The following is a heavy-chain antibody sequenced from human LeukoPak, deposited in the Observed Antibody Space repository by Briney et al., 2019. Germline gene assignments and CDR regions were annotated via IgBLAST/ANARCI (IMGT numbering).Heavy chain of an antibody. CDR3: AGVRVVVIDY. CDR2: IYYSGST. CDR1: GGSVSSYY. V-gene: IGHV4-59*05. Sequence: PSETLSLTCTVSGGSVSSYYWSWIRQPPGKGLEWIGSIYYSGSTYYNPSLKSRVTISVDTSKNQFSLKLSSVTAADTAVYYCAGVRVVVIDYWGQGTLVTVSS. J-gene: IGHJ4*02. D-gene: IGHD3-22*01.